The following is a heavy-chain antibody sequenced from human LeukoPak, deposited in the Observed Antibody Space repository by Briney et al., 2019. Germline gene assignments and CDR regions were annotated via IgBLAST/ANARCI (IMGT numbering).Heavy chain of an antibody. CDR1: GFTFSSYS. J-gene: IGHJ4*02. D-gene: IGHD5-18*01. CDR2: INQAGSER. CDR3: ASPGSVGDTGMPDY. Sequence: GGSLRLSCAASGFTFSSYSMTWVRQAPGKGLEWVANINQAGSERYYVDSVKGRFTISRDNAKNSLYLQMNSLRAEDTAVYYCASPGSVGDTGMPDYWGQGTLVTVSS. V-gene: IGHV3-7*01.